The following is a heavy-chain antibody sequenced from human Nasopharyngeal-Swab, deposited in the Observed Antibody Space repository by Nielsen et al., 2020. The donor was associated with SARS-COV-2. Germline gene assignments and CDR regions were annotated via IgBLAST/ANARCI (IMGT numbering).Heavy chain of an antibody. Sequence: GGSLRLSCAASGFTFSSYWMSWVRQAPGKGLEWVANIKQDGSEKYYVDSVKGRFTISRDNAKNSLYLQMNSLRAEDTAVYYCARDNSNYYSSGILDYWGQGTLVTVSS. CDR3: ARDNSNYYSSGILDY. D-gene: IGHD3-10*01. V-gene: IGHV3-7*01. CDR1: GFTFSSYW. J-gene: IGHJ4*02. CDR2: IKQDGSEK.